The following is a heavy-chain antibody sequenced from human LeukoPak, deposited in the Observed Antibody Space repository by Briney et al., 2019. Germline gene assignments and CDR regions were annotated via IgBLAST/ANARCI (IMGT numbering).Heavy chain of an antibody. V-gene: IGHV3-23*01. CDR1: GFTFSSYA. CDR2: ISGSGGST. J-gene: IGHJ4*02. Sequence: GGSLRLSCAASGFTFSSYAMSWVRQAPGKGLEWVSAISGSGGSTYYADSVKGRFTISRDNSKNTLYLQMNSLRAEDTAVYYCAIKREPGYRLDWGQGTLVTVSS. D-gene: IGHD1-1*01. CDR3: AIKREPGYRLD.